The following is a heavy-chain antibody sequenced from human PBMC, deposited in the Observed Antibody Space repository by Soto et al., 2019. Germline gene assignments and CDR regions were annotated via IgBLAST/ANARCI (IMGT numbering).Heavy chain of an antibody. J-gene: IGHJ4*02. Sequence: EVQLVESGGGLVRPGGSLRLSCAASGFPFSRYEMHWVRQAPGKGRGWVSYISSSGGAMYYADSVKGRFAISRDNAKNSLSLQMYSLRAEDTAVYYCARDLYDSSGYCPFDYWGQGTLVTVSS. V-gene: IGHV3-48*03. CDR3: ARDLYDSSGYCPFDY. CDR2: ISSSGGAM. CDR1: GFPFSRYE. D-gene: IGHD3-22*01.